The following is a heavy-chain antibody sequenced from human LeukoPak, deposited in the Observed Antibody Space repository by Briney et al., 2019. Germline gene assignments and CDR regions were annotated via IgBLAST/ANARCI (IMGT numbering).Heavy chain of an antibody. CDR3: ARISNSSSYFDL. CDR1: GFTFSNYW. D-gene: IGHD2-2*01. V-gene: IGHV3-7*02. CDR2: IKQDGSEK. J-gene: IGHJ2*01. Sequence: PGGSLRLSCAASGFTFSNYWMNWVRQAPGKGLEWVANIKQDGSEKYYVDSVKGRFTISRDNAKTSVYLQMNSLRAEDTAVYYCARISNSSSYFDLWGRGTLVTVSS.